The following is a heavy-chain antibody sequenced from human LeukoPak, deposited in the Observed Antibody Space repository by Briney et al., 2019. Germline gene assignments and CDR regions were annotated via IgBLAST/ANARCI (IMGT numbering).Heavy chain of an antibody. V-gene: IGHV3-30*02. Sequence: PGGSLRLSCAASGFTFSSYGMHWVRQAPGKGLEWVAFIRYDGSNKYYADSVKGRFTISRDNSKNTPYLQMNSLRAEDTAVYYCAKSVGSWDYGYFDYWGQGTLVTVSS. J-gene: IGHJ4*02. D-gene: IGHD4/OR15-4a*01. CDR3: AKSVGSWDYGYFDY. CDR2: IRYDGSNK. CDR1: GFTFSSYG.